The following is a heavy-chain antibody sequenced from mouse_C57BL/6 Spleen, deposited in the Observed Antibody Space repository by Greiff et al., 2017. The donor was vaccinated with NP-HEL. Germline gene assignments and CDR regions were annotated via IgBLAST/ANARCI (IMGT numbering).Heavy chain of an antibody. V-gene: IGHV5-12*01. CDR1: GFTFSDYY. CDR2: ISNGGGST. Sequence: DVMLVESGGGLVQPGGSLKLSCAASGFTFSDYYMYWVRQTPEKRLEWVAYISNGGGSTYYPDTVKGRFTISRDHAKNPLYLQMSRLKSEDTAMYYCARRGGYYYGSMDYWGQGTSVTVSS. CDR3: ARRGGYYYGSMDY. D-gene: IGHD1-1*01. J-gene: IGHJ4*01.